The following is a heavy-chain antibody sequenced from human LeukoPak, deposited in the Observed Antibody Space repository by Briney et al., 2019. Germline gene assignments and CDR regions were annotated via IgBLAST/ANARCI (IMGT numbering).Heavy chain of an antibody. J-gene: IGHJ6*03. CDR1: GYTFTSYD. Sequence: ASVKVSCKASGYTFTSYDINWVRQATGQGLEWMGWMNPNSGNTSYAQKFQGRVTMTRNTSISTAYMELSSLRSEDTAVYYCARGSGPAYFYYYYYMDVWGKGTTVTVSS. CDR2: MNPNSGNT. V-gene: IGHV1-8*01. CDR3: ARGSGPAYFYYYYYMDV.